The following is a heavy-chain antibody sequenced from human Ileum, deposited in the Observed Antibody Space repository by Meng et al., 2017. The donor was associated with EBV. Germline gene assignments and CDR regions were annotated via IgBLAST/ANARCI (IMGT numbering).Heavy chain of an antibody. V-gene: IGHV4-4*02. CDR2: IFHIGST. CDR3: AKVSLTGTFYDH. Sequence: QLQLSGSGPRLVKPSGTLALTCAVSGGSVISNNWWSLVRQPPGKGLEWIGEIFHIGSTTNSPSLKSRVTISVDNSKNQFSLSLTSVTAADTAIYYCAKVSLTGTFYDHWGQGILVTVSS. J-gene: IGHJ4*02. CDR1: GGSVISNNW. D-gene: IGHD3-9*01.